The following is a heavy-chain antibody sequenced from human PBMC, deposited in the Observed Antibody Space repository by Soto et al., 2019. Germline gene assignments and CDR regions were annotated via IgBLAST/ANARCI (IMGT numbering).Heavy chain of an antibody. CDR3: TALSAFGGVIVSSY. Sequence: EVQVVEAGGGLIKPGGSLRLSCATSGFGFTGTWMNWVRQPPGRGLEWVGRIKSIDAGGTTDYAAPVKGRYTISRDDSEHTVYLQMGTMKIEDTDVYYCTALSAFGGVIVSSYWGQGTRVTVSS. CDR1: GFGFTGTW. CDR2: IKSIDAGGTT. J-gene: IGHJ4*02. D-gene: IGHD3-16*02. V-gene: IGHV3-15*07.